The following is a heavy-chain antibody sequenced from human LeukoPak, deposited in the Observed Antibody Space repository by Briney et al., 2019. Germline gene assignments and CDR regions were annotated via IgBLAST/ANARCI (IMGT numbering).Heavy chain of an antibody. Sequence: SVTLSLTCTVSGGSISSYYWSWIRQPPGKGLEWIGYISYSGSTNYNPSLKSRVTISIDTSKNQFSLKLRSVTAADTAIYYCARQGYDILTGYIDAFDIWGQGTMVTVSS. CDR1: GGSISSYY. J-gene: IGHJ3*02. D-gene: IGHD3-9*01. V-gene: IGHV4-59*08. CDR2: ISYSGST. CDR3: ARQGYDILTGYIDAFDI.